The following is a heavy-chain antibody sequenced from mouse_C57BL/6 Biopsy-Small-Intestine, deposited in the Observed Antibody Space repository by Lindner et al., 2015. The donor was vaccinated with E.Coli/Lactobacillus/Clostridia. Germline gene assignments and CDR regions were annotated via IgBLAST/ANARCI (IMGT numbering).Heavy chain of an antibody. CDR1: GYNFATYG. CDR2: ISGYNGNT. V-gene: IGHV1-7*01. J-gene: IGHJ4*01. D-gene: IGHD3-2*01. CDR3: ATDRGSPY. Sequence: SVKVSCKVSGYNFATYGITWVRQAPGQGLEWMGWISGYNGNTNYAQKIQDRVTMTTDTSTSTAYMELRSLRSDDTAVYYCATDRGSPYWGQGTLVTVSS.